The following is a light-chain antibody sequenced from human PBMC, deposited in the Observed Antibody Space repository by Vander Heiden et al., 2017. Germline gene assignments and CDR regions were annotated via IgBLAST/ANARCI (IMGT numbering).Light chain of an antibody. CDR2: EVS. Sequence: QSALTQPASVSGSPGQSITLPCPATSSDVGGYNYVSWYQQHPGKAPKLRIYEVSKRPAGVANRFSGSKSGNTASLTISGLQAEDEADYYCSSYTSSSTRVFGGGTKLNVL. J-gene: IGLJ3*02. CDR3: SSYTSSSTRV. V-gene: IGLV2-14*01. CDR1: SSDVGGYNY.